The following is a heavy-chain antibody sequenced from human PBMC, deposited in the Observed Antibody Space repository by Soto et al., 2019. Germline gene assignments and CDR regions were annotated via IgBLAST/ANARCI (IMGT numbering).Heavy chain of an antibody. CDR1: GGSISSYY. CDR3: PRDSRTEGLDY. Sequence: SETLSLTCTVSGGSISSYYWSWIRQPPGKGLEWIGYIYYSGSTNYNPSLKSRVTISVDTSKNQFSLKLTSVTTADTAVYYCPRDSRTEGLDYWGQGTLVTVSS. V-gene: IGHV4-59*01. J-gene: IGHJ4*02. D-gene: IGHD1-1*01. CDR2: IYYSGST.